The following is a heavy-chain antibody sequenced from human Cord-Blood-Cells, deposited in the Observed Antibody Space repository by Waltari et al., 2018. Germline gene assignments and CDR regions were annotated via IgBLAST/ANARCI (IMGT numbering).Heavy chain of an antibody. J-gene: IGHJ4*02. CDR3: AAPVCSGGSCYSYVDY. Sequence: QVQLQQWGAGLLKPSETLSLTCAAYGGSFSGYYWSWIRQPPGKGLEWIGEINHSGSTDYNPSLKSRVTISVDTSKTQFSLTLSSVAAADTAVYYWAAPVCSGGSCYSYVDYWGQGTLVSVSS. D-gene: IGHD2-15*01. CDR2: INHSGST. V-gene: IGHV4-34*01. CDR1: GGSFSGYY.